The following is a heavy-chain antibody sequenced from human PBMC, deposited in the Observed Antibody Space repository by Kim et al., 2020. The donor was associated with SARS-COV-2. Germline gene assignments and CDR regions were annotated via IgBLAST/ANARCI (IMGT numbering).Heavy chain of an antibody. Sequence: GGSLRLSCAASGFTFSTYWMHWVRQAPGKGLVWVSRINSDGGSRKYADSVKGRFTISRDNAKNTLYLQMNSLRAEDTAVYYCIRGSSSSFDDWGQGTLVTVSS. CDR2: INSDGGSR. J-gene: IGHJ4*02. D-gene: IGHD6-13*01. CDR1: GFTFSTYW. V-gene: IGHV3-74*01. CDR3: IRGSSSSFDD.